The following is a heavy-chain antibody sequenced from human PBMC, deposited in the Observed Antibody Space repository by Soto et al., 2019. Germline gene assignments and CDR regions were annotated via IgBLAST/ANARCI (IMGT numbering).Heavy chain of an antibody. CDR3: AKVNDFWTGYYSTNWFDP. CDR1: GGSISSYH. V-gene: IGHV4-59*01. D-gene: IGHD3-3*01. CDR2: IYYTGST. Sequence: AEPLSLTCTVSGGSISSYHWSWIRQPPGKGLKWIGYIYYTGSTYYHPSLKSRVTISVDTSKNQFSLKLSSVTAADTAVYYCAKVNDFWTGYYSTNWFDPWGQGTLVTVPS. J-gene: IGHJ5*02.